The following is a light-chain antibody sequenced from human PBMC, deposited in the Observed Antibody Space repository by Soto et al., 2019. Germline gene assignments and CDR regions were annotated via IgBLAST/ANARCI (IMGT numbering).Light chain of an antibody. Sequence: EIVLTQSPGTLSLSPGERATLSCRASQTLSNSFIAWYQQKPGQAPRLLIYDTSSRATGVPDRYSASGSGTEFTLTISSLQSEDFAVYYCQQYDTWPKFGQGTKVDIK. CDR2: DTS. V-gene: IGKV3-20*01. J-gene: IGKJ1*01. CDR1: QTLSNSF. CDR3: QQYDTWPK.